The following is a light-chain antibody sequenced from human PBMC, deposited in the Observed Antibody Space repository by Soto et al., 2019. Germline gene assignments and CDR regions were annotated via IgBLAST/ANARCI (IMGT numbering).Light chain of an antibody. CDR3: QQYYGLPPLT. CDR1: QNITNN. J-gene: IGKJ5*01. CDR2: HAS. V-gene: IGKV1-33*01. Sequence: DIQITQSPGSLSSSIVGRVTITCQASQNITNNLSWYQQKPGKAPNLLIYHASKLAKGVTSRFSGSGSGTDFSFIITSLQREDLATYYCQQYYGLPPLTFGQGTRLEIK.